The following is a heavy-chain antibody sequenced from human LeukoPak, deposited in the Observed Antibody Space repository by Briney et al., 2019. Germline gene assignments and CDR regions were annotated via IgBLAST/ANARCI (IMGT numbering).Heavy chain of an antibody. J-gene: IGHJ4*02. Sequence: GGSLRLSCAASGFTFSSYSMNWVRQAPGKGLEWVSYISSSGSTIYYADSVKGRFTISRDNAKNSLYLQMNSLRAEDTALYYCAKDMRGYLVYYFDYWGQGTLVTVSS. D-gene: IGHD3-16*02. CDR3: AKDMRGYLVYYFDY. CDR1: GFTFSSYS. V-gene: IGHV3-48*04. CDR2: ISSSGSTI.